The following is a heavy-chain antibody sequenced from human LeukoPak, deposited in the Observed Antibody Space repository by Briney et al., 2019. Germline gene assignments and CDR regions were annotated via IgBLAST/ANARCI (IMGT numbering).Heavy chain of an antibody. CDR2: IYYSGST. CDR3: ASSGSYYHQNWFDP. D-gene: IGHD1-26*01. Sequence: SETLSLTCTVSGGSISSSSYYWGWIRQPPGKGLEWIGSIYYSGSTYYNPSLKSRVTISVDTSKNQFSLKLSSVTAADTAVYYCASSGSYYHQNWFDPWGQGTLVTVSS. CDR1: GGSISSSSYY. J-gene: IGHJ5*02. V-gene: IGHV4-39*01.